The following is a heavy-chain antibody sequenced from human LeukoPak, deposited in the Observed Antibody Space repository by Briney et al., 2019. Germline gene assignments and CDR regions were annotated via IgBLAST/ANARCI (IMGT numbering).Heavy chain of an antibody. CDR1: GFTFSSYS. J-gene: IGHJ3*02. CDR3: AKDLRRCGGDCYSTAFDI. D-gene: IGHD2-21*01. V-gene: IGHV3-23*01. Sequence: GGSLRLSCAASGFTFSSYSMNWVRQAPGKGLEWVSAISGSGGSTYYADSVKGRFTISRDNSKNTLYLQMNSLRAEDTAVYYCAKDLRRCGGDCYSTAFDIWGQGTMVTVSS. CDR2: ISGSGGST.